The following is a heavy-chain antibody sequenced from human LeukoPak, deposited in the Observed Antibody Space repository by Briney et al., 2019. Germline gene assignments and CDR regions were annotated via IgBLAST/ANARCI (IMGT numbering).Heavy chain of an antibody. CDR1: GFTFNNYW. J-gene: IGHJ4*02. D-gene: IGHD6-6*01. Sequence: GGSLRLSCVASGFTFNNYWMSWVRQAPGKGLEWVANIKQDGREKDYVDSVKGRFTISRDNAKNSLYLQMNSLRAEDTALYYCARDLDPSSSPFPYYFDYWGQGTLVTVSS. CDR3: ARDLDPSSSPFPYYFDY. CDR2: IKQDGREK. V-gene: IGHV3-7*01.